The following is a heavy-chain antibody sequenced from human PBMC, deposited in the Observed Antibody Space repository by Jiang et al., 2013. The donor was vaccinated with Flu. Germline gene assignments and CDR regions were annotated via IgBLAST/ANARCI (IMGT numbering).Heavy chain of an antibody. CDR2: IYYSGST. J-gene: IGHJ4*02. CDR3: ARTEIPEYYFDY. V-gene: IGHV4-39*01. Sequence: LLKPSETLSLTCTVSGGSISSSSYYWGWIRQPPGKGLEWIGSIYYSGSTYYNPSLKSRVTISVDTSKNQFSLKLSSVTATDTAVYYCARTEIPEYYFDYWGQGTLVTVSS. CDR1: GGSISSSSYY. D-gene: IGHD5-24*01.